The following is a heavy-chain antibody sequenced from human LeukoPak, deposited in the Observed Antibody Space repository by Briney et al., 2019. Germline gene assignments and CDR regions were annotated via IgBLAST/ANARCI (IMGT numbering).Heavy chain of an antibody. Sequence: GRSLRLSCAASGFTFSSYAMHWVRQAPGKGLEWVAVISYDGSNKYYADSVKGRFTISRDNSKNTLYLQMNSLRAEDTAVYYCARDLLTLGEPRYGMDVWGQGTTVTVSS. CDR1: GFTFSSYA. D-gene: IGHD3-10*01. CDR3: ARDLLTLGEPRYGMDV. J-gene: IGHJ6*02. CDR2: ISYDGSNK. V-gene: IGHV3-30-3*01.